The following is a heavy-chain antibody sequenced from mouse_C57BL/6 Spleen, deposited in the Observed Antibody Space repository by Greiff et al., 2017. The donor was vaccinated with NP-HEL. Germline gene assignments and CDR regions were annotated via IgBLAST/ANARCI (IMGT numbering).Heavy chain of an antibody. V-gene: IGHV1-82*01. CDR3: ARYYYGSLFDY. Sequence: QVQLQQSGPELVKPGASVKISCKASGYAFSSSWMNWVKQRPGKGLEWIGRIYPGDGDTNYNGKFKGKATLTADKSSSTAYMQLSSLTSEDSAVYFCARYYYGSLFDYWGQGTTLTVSS. CDR2: IYPGDGDT. CDR1: GYAFSSSW. D-gene: IGHD1-1*01. J-gene: IGHJ2*01.